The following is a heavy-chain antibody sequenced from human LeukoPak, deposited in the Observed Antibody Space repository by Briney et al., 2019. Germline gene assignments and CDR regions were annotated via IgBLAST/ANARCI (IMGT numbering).Heavy chain of an antibody. D-gene: IGHD3-10*01. Sequence: QTGGSLRLSCVASGFSFSGYSMNWVRQAPGKGLDWVSYISSGSRTIFYGDSVKGRFTIFRDNAKNSLYLQMNSLRAEDTAVYYCARDWPPAPYGSGSPASFDYWGQGTLVTVSS. V-gene: IGHV3-48*04. J-gene: IGHJ4*02. CDR1: GFSFSGYS. CDR2: ISSGSRTI. CDR3: ARDWPPAPYGSGSPASFDY.